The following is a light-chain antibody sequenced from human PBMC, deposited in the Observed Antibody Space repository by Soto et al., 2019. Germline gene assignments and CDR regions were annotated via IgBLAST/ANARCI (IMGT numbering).Light chain of an antibody. CDR1: RRDVGAYNY. J-gene: IGLJ1*01. Sequence: QSALTQPPSASGSPGQSVTISCTGTRRDVGAYNYVSWYQQHPGKAPKLMIYAVNKRPSGVPDRFSGSKSDNTASLTVSGLQTEDEADYYCISYAGSDTYVFGSGTKLTVL. CDR3: ISYAGSDTYV. CDR2: AVN. V-gene: IGLV2-8*01.